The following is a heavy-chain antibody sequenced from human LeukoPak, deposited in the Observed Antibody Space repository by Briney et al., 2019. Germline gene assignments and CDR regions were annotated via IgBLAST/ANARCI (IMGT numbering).Heavy chain of an antibody. J-gene: IGHJ4*02. CDR1: GLTFRNYA. CDR3: AKDGVAAKIMYYFDD. V-gene: IGHV3-30*18. CDR2: ISYDGSNK. D-gene: IGHD6-19*01. Sequence: PGGSLRLSCAASGLTFRNYAMSWVRQAPGKGLEWVAVISYDGSNKYYADSVKGRFTISRDNSKNTLYLQMNSLRAEDTAVYYCAKDGVAAKIMYYFDDWGQGTLVTVSS.